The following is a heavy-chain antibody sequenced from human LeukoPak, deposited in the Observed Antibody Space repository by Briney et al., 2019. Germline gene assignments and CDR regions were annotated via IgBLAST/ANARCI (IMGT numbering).Heavy chain of an antibody. D-gene: IGHD3-3*01. CDR1: GGSISSSTYY. J-gene: IGHJ3*02. Sequence: SETLSLTCTVSGGSISSSTYYWGWIRQPPGKGLEWIGSIYTSGSTNYNPSLKSRVTMSVDTSKNQFSLKLSSVTAADTAVYYCARGWYYDFWSGYYSDAFDIWGQGTMVTVSS. V-gene: IGHV4-39*07. CDR2: IYTSGST. CDR3: ARGWYYDFWSGYYSDAFDI.